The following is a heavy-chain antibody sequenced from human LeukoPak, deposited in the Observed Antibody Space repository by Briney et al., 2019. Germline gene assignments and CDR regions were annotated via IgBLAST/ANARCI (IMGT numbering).Heavy chain of an antibody. D-gene: IGHD6-19*01. CDR2: INSDGSST. V-gene: IGHV3-74*01. Sequence: PGGSLRLSCAASGFTFSTYWIHWVRQAPGKGLVWVSRINSDGSSTSYADSVKGRFTISRDNAKNTLYLQMNSLRAEDTAVYYCARGGAGGAQDYWGQGTLVTVSS. CDR1: GFTFSTYW. J-gene: IGHJ4*02. CDR3: ARGGAGGAQDY.